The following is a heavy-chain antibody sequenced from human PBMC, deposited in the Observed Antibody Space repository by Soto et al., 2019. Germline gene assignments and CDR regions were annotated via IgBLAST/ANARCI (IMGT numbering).Heavy chain of an antibody. J-gene: IGHJ5*02. CDR1: GDSISNNKW. CDR3: ARVPSP. Sequence: PSETLSLTCAVSGDSISNNKWWSWVRQSPGKGLEWIGDIHHRGSTSYNASLKSRVTMSVDKSKNQFSLKLNSVTAADTAVYYCARVPSPWGQGTLVTVSS. CDR2: IHHRGST. V-gene: IGHV4-4*02.